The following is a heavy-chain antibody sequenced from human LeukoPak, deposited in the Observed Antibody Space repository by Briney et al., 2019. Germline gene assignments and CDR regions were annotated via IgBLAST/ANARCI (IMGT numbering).Heavy chain of an antibody. V-gene: IGHV4-59*01. CDR2: IYCSGST. D-gene: IGHD6-19*01. Sequence: SETLSLTCTVSGGSISSYYWSWIRQPPGKGLEWIGYIYCSGSTNYNPSLKSRVTISVDTSKNQFPLTVSSVTAADPARYYFAGGRSGWYYYYYYMDVWGKGTTVTISS. CDR3: AGGRSGWYYYYYYMDV. CDR1: GGSISSYY. J-gene: IGHJ6*03.